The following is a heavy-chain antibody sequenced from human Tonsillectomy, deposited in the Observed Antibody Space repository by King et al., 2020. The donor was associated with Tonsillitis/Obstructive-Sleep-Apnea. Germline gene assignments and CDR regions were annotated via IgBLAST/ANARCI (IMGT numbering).Heavy chain of an antibody. D-gene: IGHD3-3*01. J-gene: IGHJ4*02. CDR1: GFTFSSFA. V-gene: IGHV3-23*04. CDR2: ISYSGNST. CDR3: AWAYDDFWSGSGALDY. Sequence: VQLVESGGGLVQPGGSLRLSCAASGFTFSSFAMAWVRQAPGKGLKWVSAISYSGNSTYYADSVEGRFTISRDNSKNTLYLHMNSLRVEDTAIYYCAWAYDDFWSGSGALDYWGQGVLVTVSS.